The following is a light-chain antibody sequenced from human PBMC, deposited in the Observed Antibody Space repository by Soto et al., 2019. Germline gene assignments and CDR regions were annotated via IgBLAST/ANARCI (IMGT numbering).Light chain of an antibody. CDR1: SSDVGGYNY. Sequence: QSALSQPASVSGSPGQSITISCTGTSSDVGGYNYVSWYQQHPGKAPKLVVYDVSNRPSGVSNRFSGSKSGNTASLTISGLRAEDEADYYCSSYTSSSTLVVFGGGTKRTVL. J-gene: IGLJ2*01. V-gene: IGLV2-14*01. CDR2: DVS. CDR3: SSYTSSSTLVV.